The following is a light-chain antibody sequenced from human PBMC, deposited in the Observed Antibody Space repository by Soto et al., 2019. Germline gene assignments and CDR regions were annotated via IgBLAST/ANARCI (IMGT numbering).Light chain of an antibody. J-gene: IGKJ1*01. V-gene: IGKV1-27*01. CDR1: QGISNY. CDR2: AAS. CDR3: QKYNSAPRT. Sequence: DIQMTQSPSSLSASVGDRVTITCRASQGISNYLAWYQQKPGKVPKLLIYAASTLQSGVPSRFSGIGSGTDFTLTISSLQAEDVATYYCQKYNSAPRTFGQGTKVEIK.